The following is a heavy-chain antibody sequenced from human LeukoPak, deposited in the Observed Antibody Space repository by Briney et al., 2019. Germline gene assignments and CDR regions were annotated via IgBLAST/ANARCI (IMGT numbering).Heavy chain of an antibody. CDR3: ARGRVKNTVWGSYRSGYYFDY. CDR1: GGSISSSSYY. Sequence: PSETLSLTCTVSGGSISSSSYYWGWIRQPPGKGLEWIGEINHSGSTNYNPSLKSRVTISVDTSKNQFSLKLSSVTAADTAVYYCARGRVKNTVWGSYRSGYYFDYWGQGTLVTVSS. D-gene: IGHD3-16*02. CDR2: INHSGST. J-gene: IGHJ4*02. V-gene: IGHV4-39*07.